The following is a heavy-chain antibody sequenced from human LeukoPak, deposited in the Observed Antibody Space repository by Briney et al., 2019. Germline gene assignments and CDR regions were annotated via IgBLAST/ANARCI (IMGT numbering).Heavy chain of an antibody. CDR1: GFTFSSFA. D-gene: IGHD6-19*01. Sequence: PGGSLRLSCAASGFTFSSFAMTWVRQAPGKGLEWVSAISGSGASTYYADSVKGRFTISRDNAKNSLYLQMNSLRAEDTAVFYCARGQWPDYWGQGTLLIVSS. J-gene: IGHJ4*02. CDR3: ARGQWPDY. V-gene: IGHV3-23*01. CDR2: ISGSGAST.